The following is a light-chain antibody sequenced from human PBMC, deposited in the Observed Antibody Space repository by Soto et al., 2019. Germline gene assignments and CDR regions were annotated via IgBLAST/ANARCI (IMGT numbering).Light chain of an antibody. V-gene: IGKV3-20*01. CDR1: QSVSSN. CDR3: QQYGSSGT. CDR2: GAS. Sequence: EIVMKQSPATLSVSPGERANLSCRASQSVSSNLAWYQQKPGQAPRLLIYGASSRATGIPDRFSGSGSGTDFTLTISRLEPEDFAVYYCQQYGSSGTFGQGTKVDI. J-gene: IGKJ1*01.